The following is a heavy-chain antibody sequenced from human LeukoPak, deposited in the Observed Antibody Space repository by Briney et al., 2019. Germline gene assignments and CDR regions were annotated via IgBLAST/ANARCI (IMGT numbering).Heavy chain of an antibody. CDR1: GFTFSNYW. J-gene: IGHJ4*02. Sequence: GGALRLSCAASGFTFSNYWMSWVRQAPGKGLEWVANIRQDGSDKFYVDSVKGRFTISRDNAQNSLYLQMNSLRAEDTAVYYCARRKDSGSQSHDYWGQGTLVTVSS. CDR2: IRQDGSDK. D-gene: IGHD1-26*01. CDR3: ARRKDSGSQSHDY. V-gene: IGHV3-7*01.